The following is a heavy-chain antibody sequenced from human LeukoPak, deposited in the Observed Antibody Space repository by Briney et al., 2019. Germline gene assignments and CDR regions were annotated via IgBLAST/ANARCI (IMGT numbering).Heavy chain of an antibody. J-gene: IGHJ4*01. CDR1: GYSFTSYW. Sequence: PGGSLRLPCKGFGYSFTSYWIGWVRQVPGKGLEWMGIIYPGDSDTRYSPSFQGQVTISADKSISTAYLQRSSLKASDTAMYYCARQTDYRFDYWGQGTLVIVSS. CDR2: IYPGDSDT. V-gene: IGHV5-51*01. D-gene: IGHD4-11*01. CDR3: ARQTDYRFDY.